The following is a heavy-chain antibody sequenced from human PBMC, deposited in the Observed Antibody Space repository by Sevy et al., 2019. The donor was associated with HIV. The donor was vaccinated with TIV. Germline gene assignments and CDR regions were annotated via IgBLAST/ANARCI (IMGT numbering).Heavy chain of an antibody. J-gene: IGHJ4*02. V-gene: IGHV1-24*01. D-gene: IGHD3-22*01. CDR2: FDPEDGET. CDR3: ASAREYYEDNSGYLDY. Sequence: ASVKVSCKVSGYTLTELSMHWVRQAPGKGLEWMATFDPEDGETIFAQKFQGRVTLTEDTSTNTAYMELSSLTSEDTAVYYCASAREYYEDNSGYLDYWGQGTLVTVSS. CDR1: GYTLTELS.